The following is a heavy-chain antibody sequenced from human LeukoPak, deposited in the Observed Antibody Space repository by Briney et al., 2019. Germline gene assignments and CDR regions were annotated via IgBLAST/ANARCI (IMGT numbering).Heavy chain of an antibody. D-gene: IGHD3-9*01. Sequence: SETLSLTCTVSGGSISSSSYYWGWIRQPAGKGLEWIGSIYYSGSTYYNPSLKSRVTISVDTSKNQFSLKLSSVTAADTAVYYCALRYFDWLGLYMDVWGKGTTVTVSS. CDR2: IYYSGST. V-gene: IGHV4-39*01. CDR1: GGSISSSSYY. CDR3: ALRYFDWLGLYMDV. J-gene: IGHJ6*03.